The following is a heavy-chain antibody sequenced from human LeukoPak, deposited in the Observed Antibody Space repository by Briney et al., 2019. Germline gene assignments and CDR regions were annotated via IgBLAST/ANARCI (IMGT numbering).Heavy chain of an antibody. D-gene: IGHD5-18*01. Sequence: GGSLRLSCAASGFTFSSYSMSWVRQAPGKGLEWVSSISSSSSYIYYADSVKGRFTISRDNAKNSLYLQMNSLRAEDTPVYYCARGTAMVTGWFDPWGQGTLVTVSS. CDR2: ISSSSSYI. CDR3: ARGTAMVTGWFDP. J-gene: IGHJ5*02. V-gene: IGHV3-21*01. CDR1: GFTFSSYS.